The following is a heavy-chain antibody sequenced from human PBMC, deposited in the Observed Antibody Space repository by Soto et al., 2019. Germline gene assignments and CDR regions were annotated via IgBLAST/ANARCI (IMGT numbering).Heavy chain of an antibody. J-gene: IGHJ6*02. V-gene: IGHV1-46*01. CDR2: INPNSTSA. CDR3: ARDRDFWTGYEYYYYAMDV. CDR1: GYSFTSYY. Sequence: QVQLVQSGSEVKKPGASVKVSCKASGYSFTSYYLHWVRQAPGQGLEWMGIINPNSTSASYAQKFQGRVTMTRDTSTSTVYIELSTLRSEDTAVYYCARDRDFWTGYEYYYYAMDVWGQGTTVTVSS. D-gene: IGHD3-3*01.